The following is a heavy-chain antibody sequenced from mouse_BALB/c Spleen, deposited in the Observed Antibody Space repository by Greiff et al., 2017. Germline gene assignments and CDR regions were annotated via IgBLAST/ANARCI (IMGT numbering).Heavy chain of an antibody. V-gene: IGHV14-3*02. Sequence: EVQLQQSGAELVKPGASVKLSCTASGFNIKDTYMHWVKQRPEQGLEWIGRIDPANGNTKYDPKFQGKATITADTSSNTAYLQLSSLTSEDTAVYYCARFYYGSSYDYWGQGTTLTVSS. D-gene: IGHD1-1*01. CDR3: ARFYYGSSYDY. CDR1: GFNIKDTY. J-gene: IGHJ2*01. CDR2: IDPANGNT.